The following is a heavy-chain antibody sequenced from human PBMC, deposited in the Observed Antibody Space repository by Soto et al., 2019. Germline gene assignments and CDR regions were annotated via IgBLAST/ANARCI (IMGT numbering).Heavy chain of an antibody. CDR3: SKNSGWFDS. Sequence: TWVRQAPGKGLEWVSTIDGRGATTYYADFVSGRFTVSRDNSKNTVYVQMNHLRADDTALYYCSKNSGWFDSWGQGTLVPVSS. J-gene: IGHJ5*01. V-gene: IGHV3-23*01. CDR2: IDGRGATT. D-gene: IGHD3-10*01.